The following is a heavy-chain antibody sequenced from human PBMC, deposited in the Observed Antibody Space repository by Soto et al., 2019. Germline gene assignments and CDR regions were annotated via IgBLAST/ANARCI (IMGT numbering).Heavy chain of an antibody. Sequence: QVQLVESGGGVVQPGRSLRLSCAASGFTFSSYGMHWVRQAPGKGLEWVAVIWFDGSNKFYADSVKGRFTISRDNSKNTVCLQMNSLRDEDSAAYYCATTGPYWGQGTLFTVSS. CDR2: IWFDGSNK. CDR1: GFTFSSYG. CDR3: ATTGPY. J-gene: IGHJ4*02. V-gene: IGHV3-33*01.